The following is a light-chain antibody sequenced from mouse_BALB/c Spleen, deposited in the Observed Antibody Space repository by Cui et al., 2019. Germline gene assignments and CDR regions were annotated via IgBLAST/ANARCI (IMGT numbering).Light chain of an antibody. V-gene: IGKV4-68*01. CDR3: QQWSSNPYT. J-gene: IGKJ2*01. CDR1: SSVSY. CDR2: LTS. Sequence: QIVLTQSPALMSASTGETVTMTCSASSSVSYMYWYQQKPRSSPKPWIYLTSNLASGVPARFSGNWSGTSYSLTISSMEAVDAATYYCQQWSSNPYTFGGGTKLEIK.